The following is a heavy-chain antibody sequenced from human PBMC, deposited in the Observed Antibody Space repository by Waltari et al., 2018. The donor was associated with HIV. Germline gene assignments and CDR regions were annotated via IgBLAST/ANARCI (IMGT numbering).Heavy chain of an antibody. CDR2: SSSSRRYK. CDR1: GFTFSTYS. CDR3: ARDSNKYCSGGSCSRFDP. D-gene: IGHD2-15*01. Sequence: EVQLVESGGGLVKRGGSLRLSCAASGFTFSTYSMNWVRQAPGKGLEWVSSSSSSRRYKYYADSVKGRITIARDNAKNSLYLQMNSLRAEDTAVYYCARDSNKYCSGGSCSRFDPWGQGTLVTVSS. V-gene: IGHV3-21*01. J-gene: IGHJ5*02.